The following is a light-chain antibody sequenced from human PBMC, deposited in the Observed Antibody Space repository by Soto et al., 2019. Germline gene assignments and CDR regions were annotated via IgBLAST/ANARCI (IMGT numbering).Light chain of an antibody. CDR1: SSDVGGYNY. CDR2: DVS. Sequence: QSALTQPASVSGSPGQSITISCTGTSSDVGGYNYVSWYQQHPGKAPKLMIYDVSNRPSGVSNRFSGSMSGDTASLTISGLHALVEADYYCSSYTSSSHYVVFGGGTNLTVL. CDR3: SSYTSSSHYVV. V-gene: IGLV2-14*01. J-gene: IGLJ2*01.